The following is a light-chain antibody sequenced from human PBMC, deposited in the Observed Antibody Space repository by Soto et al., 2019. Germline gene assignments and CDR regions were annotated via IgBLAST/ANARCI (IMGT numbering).Light chain of an antibody. CDR2: RDS. Sequence: YELTQPPSVSVALGQTARITCGGNNIGSKNVHWYQQKPGQAPVLVIYRDSNRPSGIPERFSGSNSGNTATLTISRAQAGDEADYYCQMWDSRHVVFGGGTKLTVL. CDR1: NIGSKN. CDR3: QMWDSRHVV. V-gene: IGLV3-9*01. J-gene: IGLJ2*01.